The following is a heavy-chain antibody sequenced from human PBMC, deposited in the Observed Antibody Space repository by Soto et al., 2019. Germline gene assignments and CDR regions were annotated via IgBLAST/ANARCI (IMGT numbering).Heavy chain of an antibody. V-gene: IGHV4-4*01. CDR2: IYHSGTT. D-gene: IGHD3-10*01. Sequence: LSLTCTVSGAAISQTNWWSWVRQAPDKGLEWIGEIYHSGTTYYNPSLKSRVILSVSKSKNQFSLRLKSVTAADTAVYFCARVAAGFLRLLDSWGQGALVTVSS. J-gene: IGHJ5*01. CDR3: ARVAAGFLRLLDS. CDR1: GAAISQTNW.